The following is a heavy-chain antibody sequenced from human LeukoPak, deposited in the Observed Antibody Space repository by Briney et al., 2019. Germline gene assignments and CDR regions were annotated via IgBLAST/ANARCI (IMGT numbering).Heavy chain of an antibody. CDR3: AREAVADAFDI. D-gene: IGHD6-19*01. V-gene: IGHV3-48*03. CDR2: IGSSGSTM. J-gene: IGHJ3*02. Sequence: SGGSLRLSCAVSGFTFSSYEMNWVRQAPGKGLERVSYIGSSGSTMYYADSVKGRFTISRDNAKNSLFLQMNSLRAEDTAVYYCAREAVADAFDIWGQGTMVTVAS. CDR1: GFTFSSYE.